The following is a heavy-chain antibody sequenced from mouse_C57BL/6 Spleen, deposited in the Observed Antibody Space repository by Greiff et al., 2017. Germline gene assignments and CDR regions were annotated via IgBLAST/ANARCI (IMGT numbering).Heavy chain of an antibody. CDR1: GFTFTDYE. V-gene: IGHV1-15*01. Sequence: VQLQESGAELVRPGASVTLSCKASGFTFTDYEMHWVQQTPVHGLEWIGAIDPETGGTAYNQKFKGKAILTGDKASSTAYMELRSLTSEASAVYYCTRDYNGSSPHYFDYWGQGTTLTVSS. J-gene: IGHJ2*01. CDR2: IDPETGGT. D-gene: IGHD1-1*01. CDR3: TRDYNGSSPHYFDY.